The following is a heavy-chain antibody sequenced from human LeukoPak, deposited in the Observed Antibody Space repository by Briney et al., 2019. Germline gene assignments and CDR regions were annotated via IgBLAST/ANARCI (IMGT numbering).Heavy chain of an antibody. CDR2: INPNSGGT. V-gene: IGHV1-2*02. D-gene: IGHD3-10*01. J-gene: IGHJ4*02. CDR1: GYTFTGYY. Sequence: ASVKVSCKASGYTFTGYYMHWVRQAPGQGLAWMGWINPNSGGTNCAQKFQGRVTMTRDTSISTAYMELSRLRSDDTAVYYCARRFGELLPIDYWGQGTLVTVSS. CDR3: ARRFGELLPIDY.